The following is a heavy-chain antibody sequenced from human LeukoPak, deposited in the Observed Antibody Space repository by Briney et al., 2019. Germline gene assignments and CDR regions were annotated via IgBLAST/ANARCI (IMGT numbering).Heavy chain of an antibody. D-gene: IGHD3-16*02. V-gene: IGHV3-21*01. CDR2: ISSSSSYI. CDR3: ARPPMITFGGVIEPLFDY. J-gene: IGHJ4*02. CDR1: GFTFSSYS. Sequence: AGGSLRLSCAASGFTFSSYSMNWVRQAPGKGLEWVSSISSSSSYIYYADSVKGRFTISRDNSKNTLYLQMNSLRAEDTAVYYCARPPMITFGGVIEPLFDYWGQGTLVTVSS.